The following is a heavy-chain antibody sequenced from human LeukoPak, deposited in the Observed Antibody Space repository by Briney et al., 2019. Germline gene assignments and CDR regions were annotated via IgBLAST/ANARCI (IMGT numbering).Heavy chain of an antibody. CDR2: IGIAGDT. CDR3: ARDPSGRGMGV. Sequence: GGSLRLSCAASGFTFSSYDMQWVRQVIGKGLEWVSAIGIAGDTHYSGSVKGRFTISRENAKNSLYLQMNSLRAGDTAVYYCARDPSGRGMGVWGQGTTVTVSS. V-gene: IGHV3-13*01. CDR1: GFTFSSYD. J-gene: IGHJ6*02. D-gene: IGHD6-19*01.